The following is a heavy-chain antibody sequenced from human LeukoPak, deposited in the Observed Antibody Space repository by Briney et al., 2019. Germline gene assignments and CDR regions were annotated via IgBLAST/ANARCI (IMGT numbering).Heavy chain of an antibody. V-gene: IGHV4-34*01. J-gene: IGHJ4*02. D-gene: IGHD3-10*01. Sequence: SETLSLTCAVYGGSFSGYYWSWIRQPPGKGLEWIGEINHSGSTNYNPSLKSRVTISVGTSKNQFSLKLSSVTAADTAVYYCARGWHYGSGGYYILFDYWGQGTLVTVSS. CDR3: ARGWHYGSGGYYILFDY. CDR2: INHSGST. CDR1: GGSFSGYY.